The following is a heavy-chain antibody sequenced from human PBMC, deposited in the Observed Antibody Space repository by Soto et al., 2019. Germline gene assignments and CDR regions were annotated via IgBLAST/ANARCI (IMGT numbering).Heavy chain of an antibody. V-gene: IGHV3-30*18. Sequence: VQLVESGGGVVQPGRSLRLSCAASGFTFSDYAMHWVRQAPGKGLEWVAVVSHDGRNTHYADSVKGRFTISRDSSKNTVSLEMTSLSAEDTAVYYCAKGGRQWLVTSDFNYWGQGALVTGSS. J-gene: IGHJ4*02. CDR3: AKGGRQWLVTSDFNY. CDR1: GFTFSDYA. D-gene: IGHD6-19*01. CDR2: VSHDGRNT.